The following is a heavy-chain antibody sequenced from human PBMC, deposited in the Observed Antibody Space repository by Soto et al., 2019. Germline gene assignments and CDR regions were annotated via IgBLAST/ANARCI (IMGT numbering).Heavy chain of an antibody. V-gene: IGHV3-73*02. CDR2: IRSRLNSYAT. CDR3: TRHEAYCGGDCQEFDWFDP. Sequence: EVQLVESGGGLVQPGGSLKLSCAASGFTFSASAMHWVRQASGTGLEWVGRIRSRLNSYATTYSASVRGRFTISRDDSNNTVYLQMNGLKTEYTSVYHCTRHEAYCGGDCQEFDWFDPWGQGTLVTV. D-gene: IGHD2-21*02. J-gene: IGHJ5*02. CDR1: GFTFSASA.